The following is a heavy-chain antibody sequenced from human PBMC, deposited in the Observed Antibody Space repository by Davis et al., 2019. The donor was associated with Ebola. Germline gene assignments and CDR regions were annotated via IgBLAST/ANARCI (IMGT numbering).Heavy chain of an antibody. Sequence: GESLKISCAASGFTFSSNSMNWVRQAPGKGLEWVSYISSSSSTIYYADSVKGRFTISRDNAKNSLYLQMNSLRDEDTAVYYCARVLLWFGELSHFDYWGQGTLVTVSS. J-gene: IGHJ4*02. CDR1: GFTFSSNS. CDR2: ISSSSSTI. D-gene: IGHD3-10*01. CDR3: ARVLLWFGELSHFDY. V-gene: IGHV3-48*02.